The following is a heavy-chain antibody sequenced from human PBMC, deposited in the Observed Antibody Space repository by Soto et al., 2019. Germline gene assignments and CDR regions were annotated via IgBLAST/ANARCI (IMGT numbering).Heavy chain of an antibody. D-gene: IGHD3-10*01. V-gene: IGHV3-30*18. CDR2: ISYDGSNK. CDR3: AKDQLRGVRGVITYYYGMDV. J-gene: IGHJ6*02. Sequence: QVQLVESGGGVVQPGRSLRLSCAASGFTFSSYGMHWVRQAPGKGLEWVAVISYDGSNKYYADSMKGRFTISRDNSKNTLYLQMNSLRAEDTAVYYCAKDQLRGVRGVITYYYGMDVWGQGTTVTVSS. CDR1: GFTFSSYG.